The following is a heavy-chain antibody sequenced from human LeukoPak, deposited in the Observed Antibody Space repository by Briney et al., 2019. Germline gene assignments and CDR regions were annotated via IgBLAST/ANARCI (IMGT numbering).Heavy chain of an antibody. V-gene: IGHV4-34*01. Sequence: PSETLSLTCAVYGGSFSGYYWSWIRQPPGKGLEWIGEINHSGSTNYNPSLKSRVTISVDTSKNQFSLKLSSVTAADTAVYYCASTESRTYYYDSSGYYWPHWFDPWGQGTLVTVSS. CDR2: INHSGST. CDR3: ASTESRTYYYDSSGYYWPHWFDP. J-gene: IGHJ5*02. CDR1: GGSFSGYY. D-gene: IGHD3-22*01.